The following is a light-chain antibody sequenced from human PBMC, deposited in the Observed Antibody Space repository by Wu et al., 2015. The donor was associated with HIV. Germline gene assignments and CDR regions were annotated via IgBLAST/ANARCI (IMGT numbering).Light chain of an antibody. Sequence: EIVLTQSPGTLSLSPGERATLSCRASQTIRGSQLAWYQQKLGQAPKLLIHEGYKRAAGVPDRFDATGSGTDFTLTIDRLEPEDFVVYFCQQYRVAPTTFGQGTRLE. CDR1: QTIRGSQ. CDR2: EGY. V-gene: IGKV3-20*01. J-gene: IGKJ5*01. CDR3: QQYRVAPTT.